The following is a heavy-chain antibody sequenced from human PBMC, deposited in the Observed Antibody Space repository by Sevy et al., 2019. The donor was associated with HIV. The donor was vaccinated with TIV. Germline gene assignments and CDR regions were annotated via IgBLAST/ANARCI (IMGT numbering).Heavy chain of an antibody. J-gene: IGHJ4*02. CDR2: IIPILGSV. V-gene: IGHV1-69*13. D-gene: IGHD2-8*01. Sequence: ASVKVSCKASGGIFRSYGISWVRQAPGQGLEWMGGIIPILGSVNYAQKFQGRVTITADESTQTAYMELSSLRSEDTGVYYCARGGGNGWYYFDYWGQETLVTVSS. CDR1: GGIFRSYG. CDR3: ARGGGNGWYYFDY.